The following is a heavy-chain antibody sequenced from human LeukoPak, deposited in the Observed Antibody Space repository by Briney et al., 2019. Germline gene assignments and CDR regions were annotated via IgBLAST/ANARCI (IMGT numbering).Heavy chain of an antibody. V-gene: IGHV4-59*12. CDR3: ARGGGLNDAFDI. CDR1: GGSISSYY. CDR2: IYYSGST. J-gene: IGHJ3*02. Sequence: SETLSLTCTVSGGSISSYYWSWIRQPPGKGLEWIGYIYYSGSTNYNPSLKSRVTISVDTSKNQFSLKLSSVTAADTAVYHCARGGGLNDAFDIWGQGTMVTVSS. D-gene: IGHD1-26*01.